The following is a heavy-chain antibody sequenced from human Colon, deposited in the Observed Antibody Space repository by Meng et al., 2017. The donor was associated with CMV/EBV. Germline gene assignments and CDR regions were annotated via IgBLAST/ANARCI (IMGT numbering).Heavy chain of an antibody. Sequence: GESLKISCTASGFTFSGYWMNWVRQAPGKGLEWVANIKQDGSLKYYVDSVKGRFTISRDNAKNSLYLQMDSLRAEDTALYYCARDDIRNSLFDPWGQGTRVTVSS. CDR3: ARDDIRNSLFDP. V-gene: IGHV3-7*01. J-gene: IGHJ5*02. CDR2: IKQDGSLK. D-gene: IGHD1-14*01. CDR1: GFTFSGYW.